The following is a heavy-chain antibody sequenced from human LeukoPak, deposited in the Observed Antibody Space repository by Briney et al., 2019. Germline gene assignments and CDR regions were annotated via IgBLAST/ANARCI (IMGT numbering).Heavy chain of an antibody. CDR3: ARDGDGYNYRWFDP. J-gene: IGHJ5*02. V-gene: IGHV4-59*01. D-gene: IGHD5-24*01. Sequence: PSETLSLTCTVSGGSISSYYWSWIRQPPGKGLEWIGYIYYSGSTNYNPSLKSRVTISVDTSKNQFSLKLSSVTAADTAVYYCARDGDGYNYRWFDPWGQGTLVTLSS. CDR1: GGSISSYY. CDR2: IYYSGST.